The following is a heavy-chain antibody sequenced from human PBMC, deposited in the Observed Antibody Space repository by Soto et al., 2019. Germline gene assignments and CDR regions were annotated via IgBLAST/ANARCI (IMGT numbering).Heavy chain of an antibody. CDR3: AKDPVGDALGRDY. J-gene: IGHJ4*02. D-gene: IGHD3-10*01. CDR1: GFTFSGYA. CDR2: ISSSGDTT. V-gene: IGHV3-23*01. Sequence: EVQMLQTGGGLVQTGGSLRLSCSASGFTFSGYAMSWVRRGPGRGLEWVSAISSSGDTTYYADPVKGRFTISRDNSKNQLYRQMNSLRAEDAAVACCAKDPVGDALGRDYWGQGALVTVSS.